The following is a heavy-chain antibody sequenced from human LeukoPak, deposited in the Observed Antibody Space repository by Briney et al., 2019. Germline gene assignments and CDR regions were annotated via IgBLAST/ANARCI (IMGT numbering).Heavy chain of an antibody. V-gene: IGHV3-20*04. CDR3: ARVEYYYDSSGYFDY. CDR1: GFTFDDYG. J-gene: IGHJ4*02. CDR2: INWNGGST. Sequence: GGSLRLSCAASGFTFDDYGMSWVRQAPGKGLEWVSGINWNGGSTGYADSVKGRFTISRDNAKNSLYLQMNSLRAEDTALYYCARVEYYYDSSGYFDYWGQGTPVAVSS. D-gene: IGHD3-22*01.